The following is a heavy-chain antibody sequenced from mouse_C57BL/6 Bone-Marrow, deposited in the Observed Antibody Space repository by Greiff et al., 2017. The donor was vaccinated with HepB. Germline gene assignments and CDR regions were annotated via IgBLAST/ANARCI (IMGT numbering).Heavy chain of an antibody. CDR3: ASRLRGDYFDY. CDR2: IYPGDGDT. CDR1: GYAFSSYW. J-gene: IGHJ2*01. D-gene: IGHD1-1*01. Sequence: QVHVKQSGAELVKPGASVKISCKASGYAFSSYWMNWVKQRPGKGLEWIGQIYPGDGDTNYNGKFKGKATLTADKSSSTAYMQLSSLTSEDSAVYFCASRLRGDYFDYWGQGTTLTVSS. V-gene: IGHV1-80*01.